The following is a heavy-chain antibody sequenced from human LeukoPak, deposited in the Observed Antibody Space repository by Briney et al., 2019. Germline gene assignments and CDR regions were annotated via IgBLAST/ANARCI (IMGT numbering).Heavy chain of an antibody. V-gene: IGHV3-64*01. CDR1: GFTFSSYA. CDR3: ARDRTYGPIDY. J-gene: IGHJ4*02. Sequence: GGSLRLSCAASGFTFSSYAMHWVRQAPGKGLEYVSAISSNGGSTYYANSVKGRFTTSRDNSKNTLYLQMGSLRAEDMAVYYCARDRTYGPIDYWGQGTLVTVSS. CDR2: ISSNGGST. D-gene: IGHD3-10*01.